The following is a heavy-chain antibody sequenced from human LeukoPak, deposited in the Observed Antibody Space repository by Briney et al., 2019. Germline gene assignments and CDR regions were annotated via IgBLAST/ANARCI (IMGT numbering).Heavy chain of an antibody. CDR1: GYSFTNYW. J-gene: IGHJ3*02. Sequence: GESLKISCKGSGYSFTNYWIGWVRQMPGKGLEWMGIIYPGDSDTRYSPSFQGQVTISADKSITTAYLQWSSLKASDTAMYYCARRERRNADAFDIWGQGTMVTVSS. V-gene: IGHV5-51*01. D-gene: IGHD1-26*01. CDR2: IYPGDSDT. CDR3: ARRERRNADAFDI.